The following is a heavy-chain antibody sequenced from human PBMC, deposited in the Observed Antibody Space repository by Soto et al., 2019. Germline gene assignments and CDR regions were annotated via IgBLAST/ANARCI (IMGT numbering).Heavy chain of an antibody. D-gene: IGHD3-10*01. CDR2: ISDSGGTT. V-gene: IGHV3-23*01. J-gene: IGHJ4*01. CDR1: GFAFSTYA. Sequence: PGGSLRLSCAASGFAFSTYAMTWVRQAPGKGLEWVSSISDSGGTTFYADSVKGRFTVPRANSKNTLYLQMNSLRAEDTALYYCAKELSYNSGRPFDYWGHGTLVTVSS. CDR3: AKELSYNSGRPFDY.